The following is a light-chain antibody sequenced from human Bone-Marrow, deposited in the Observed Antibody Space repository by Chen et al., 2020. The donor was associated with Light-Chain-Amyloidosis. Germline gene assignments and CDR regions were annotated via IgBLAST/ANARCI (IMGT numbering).Light chain of an antibody. Sequence: SYELTQPPSVSVSPGQTARITCSGDDLPTKYAYWYQQKPGQAPVLVIHRDTERPSGISARFSGYSSGTTATLTISGVQAEDEADYHCQSADSSGTEEVIFGGGTKLTVL. J-gene: IGLJ2*01. V-gene: IGLV3-25*03. CDR2: RDT. CDR1: DLPTKY. CDR3: QSADSSGTEEVI.